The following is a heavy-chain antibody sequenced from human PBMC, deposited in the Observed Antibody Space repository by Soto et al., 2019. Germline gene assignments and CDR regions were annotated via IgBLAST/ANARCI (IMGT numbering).Heavy chain of an antibody. V-gene: IGHV5-51*01. Sequence: GESLKISCKGSGYSFTSYWIGWVRQMPGKGLEWMGIIYPGDSDTRYSPSFQGQVTISADKSISTAYLQWSSLKASDTAMYYCARYSSGIEPHVYYGMDVWGQGTTVTVSS. J-gene: IGHJ6*02. CDR1: GYSFTSYW. CDR3: ARYSSGIEPHVYYGMDV. CDR2: IYPGDSDT. D-gene: IGHD3-22*01.